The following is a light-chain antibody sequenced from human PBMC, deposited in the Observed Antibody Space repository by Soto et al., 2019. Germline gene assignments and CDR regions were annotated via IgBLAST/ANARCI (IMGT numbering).Light chain of an antibody. CDR3: QQRSNWGGT. Sequence: EIVLTQSPATLSLSPGERATLSCRASQSVSSYLAWYQQKPGQAHRLLIYDASNRATGIPARFSGSGSGTDFTLTISSLEPEDFAVYYCQQRSNWGGTFGQGTKVEIK. CDR2: DAS. V-gene: IGKV3-11*01. J-gene: IGKJ1*01. CDR1: QSVSSY.